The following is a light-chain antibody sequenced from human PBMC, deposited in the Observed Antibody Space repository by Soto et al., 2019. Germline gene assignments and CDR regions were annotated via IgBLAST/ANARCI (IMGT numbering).Light chain of an antibody. CDR2: DAS. J-gene: IGKJ2*01. CDR3: QQYDNLPPYT. CDR1: QDINNY. Sequence: DLQMTQSPSSLSASVGDRVTITCQASQDINNYLNWLQQKPGEAPKVLIYDASTLETGVPSRFSGRGSGTDFTFTINSLQPEDFATYYCQQYDNLPPYTFGQGTKLEIK. V-gene: IGKV1-33*01.